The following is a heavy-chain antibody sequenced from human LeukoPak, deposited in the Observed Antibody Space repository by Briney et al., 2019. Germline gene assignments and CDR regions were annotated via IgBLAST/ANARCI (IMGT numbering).Heavy chain of an antibody. CDR1: GYTFTSYA. D-gene: IGHD1-26*01. Sequence: GASVKVSCKASGYTFTSYAMHWVRQAPGQRLEWMGWINAGNGNSKYSQKFQGRVTITRDTSASTAYMELSSLRSEDTAVYYCARGAYSGPVGFFDYWGQGTLVTVSS. CDR2: INAGNGNS. J-gene: IGHJ4*02. CDR3: ARGAYSGPVGFFDY. V-gene: IGHV1-3*01.